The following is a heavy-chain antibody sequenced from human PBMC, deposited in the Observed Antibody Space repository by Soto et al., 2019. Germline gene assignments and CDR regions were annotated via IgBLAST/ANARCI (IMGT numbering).Heavy chain of an antibody. D-gene: IGHD2-21*02. CDR1: GGTFSSYA. J-gene: IGHJ5*02. CDR2: IIPIFGTA. Sequence: GASVKVSCKASGGTFSSYAISWVRQAPGQGLEWMGGIIPIFGTANYAQKFQGRVTITADESTSTAYMELSSLRSEDTAVYYCARLNTRAYCGGDCYQNWFDPWGQGTLVTVSS. V-gene: IGHV1-69*13. CDR3: ARLNTRAYCGGDCYQNWFDP.